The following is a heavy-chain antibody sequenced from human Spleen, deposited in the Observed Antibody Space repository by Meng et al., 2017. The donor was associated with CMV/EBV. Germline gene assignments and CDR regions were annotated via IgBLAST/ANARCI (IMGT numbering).Heavy chain of an antibody. Sequence: GESLKISCAASGFTFSDYYMSWIRQAPGKGLEWVSYISSTGSTVYYADSVKGRFTISRDSAKNSLYLQMNSLRVEDTAVYYCARDRSSSYPGYHGMDVWGQGTTVTVSS. V-gene: IGHV3-11*01. CDR1: GFTFSDYY. CDR3: ARDRSSSYPGYHGMDV. D-gene: IGHD6-13*01. CDR2: ISSTGSTV. J-gene: IGHJ6*02.